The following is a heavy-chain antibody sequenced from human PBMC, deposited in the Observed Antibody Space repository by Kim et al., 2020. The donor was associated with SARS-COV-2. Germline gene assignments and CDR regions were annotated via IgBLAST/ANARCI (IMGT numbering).Heavy chain of an antibody. CDR2: INPNSGGT. V-gene: IGHV1-2*02. CDR3: ARAKKGYCSSTSCYLTNNYVVDP. Sequence: ASVKVSCKASGYTFTGYYMHWVRQAPGQGLEWMGWINPNSGGTNYAQKFQGRVTMTRDTSISTAYMELSRLRSDDTAVYYCARAKKGYCSSTSCYLTNNYVVDPWGQGTLVTVSS. J-gene: IGHJ5*02. D-gene: IGHD2-2*01. CDR1: GYTFTGYY.